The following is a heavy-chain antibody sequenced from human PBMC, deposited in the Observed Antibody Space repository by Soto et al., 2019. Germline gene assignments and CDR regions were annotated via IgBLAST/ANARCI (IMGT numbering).Heavy chain of an antibody. J-gene: IGHJ6*02. CDR3: ARLDYGGNFERSNYYYYAMDV. CDR1: GYSFSTYW. Sequence: GESLKISCKGSGYSFSTYWIGWVRQMPGKGLEWMGIIYPGDSDTSYTPSFQGQVTISADKSISSAYLQWSSLKASDTAMYYFARLDYGGNFERSNYYYYAMDVWGQGTTVTVS. V-gene: IGHV5-51*01. CDR2: IYPGDSDT. D-gene: IGHD4-17*01.